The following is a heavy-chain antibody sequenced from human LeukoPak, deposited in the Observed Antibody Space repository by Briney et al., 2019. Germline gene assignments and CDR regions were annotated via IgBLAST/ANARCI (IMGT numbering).Heavy chain of an antibody. CDR3: ARGRVGTVTTKGYYYYYYMDV. CDR1: GYSISSSNW. Sequence: SDTLSLTCAVSGYSISSSNWWGWIRQPPGKGLEWIGYIYYSGSTNYNPSLKSRVTISVDTSKNQFSLKLSSVTAADTAVYYCARGRVGTVTTKGYYYYYYMDVWGKGTTVTVSS. J-gene: IGHJ6*03. V-gene: IGHV4-28*03. D-gene: IGHD4-17*01. CDR2: IYYSGST.